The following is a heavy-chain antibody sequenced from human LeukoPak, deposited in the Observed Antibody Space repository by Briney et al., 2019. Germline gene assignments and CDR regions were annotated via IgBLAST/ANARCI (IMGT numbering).Heavy chain of an antibody. Sequence: SGTLSLTCAVSGGSINSNSWWSWVRQPPEKGLEWIGEIFHSGGTNYNPSLKSRVTISVDKPKNQFSLKLSSVTAADTAVYYCARVLSGSNFDYWGQGTLVTVSS. V-gene: IGHV4-4*02. CDR1: GGSINSNSW. CDR3: ARVLSGSNFDY. D-gene: IGHD3-22*01. J-gene: IGHJ4*02. CDR2: IFHSGGT.